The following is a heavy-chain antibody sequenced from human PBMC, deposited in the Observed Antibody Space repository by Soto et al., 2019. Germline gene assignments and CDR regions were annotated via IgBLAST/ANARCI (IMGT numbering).Heavy chain of an antibody. CDR1: GFTFSSYG. J-gene: IGHJ4*02. V-gene: IGHV3-33*01. CDR2: IWYDGSNK. CDR3: ARVQNALCDSSGLLGY. Sequence: GGSLRLSCAASGFTFSSYGMHWVRQAPGKGLEWVAVIWYDGSNKYYADSVKGRFTISRDNSKNTLYLQMNSLRAEDTAVYYCARVQNALCDSSGLLGYWGQGTLVTVSS. D-gene: IGHD3-22*01.